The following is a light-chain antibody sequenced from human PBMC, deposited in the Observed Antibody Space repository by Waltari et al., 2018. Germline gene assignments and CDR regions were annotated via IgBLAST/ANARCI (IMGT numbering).Light chain of an antibody. V-gene: IGLV1-44*01. J-gene: IGLJ3*02. CDR3: ATWDDNLSGSWV. CDR2: SAD. Sequence: QSVLTQPPSVSGAPGQGVAISCSGSSSNIGGNYVNWFQQLPGTAPNLLIHSADQRPAGVPDRVSGSKSCTSASLAISGLQSEDEADYYCATWDDNLSGSWVFGGGTKLTVL. CDR1: SSNIGGNY.